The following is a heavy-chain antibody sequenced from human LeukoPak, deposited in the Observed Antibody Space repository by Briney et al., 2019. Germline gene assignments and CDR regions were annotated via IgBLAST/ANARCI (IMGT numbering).Heavy chain of an antibody. CDR3: AREYSSSSGKNAFDV. V-gene: IGHV4-4*07. CDR1: GGSISTYY. J-gene: IGHJ3*01. D-gene: IGHD6-6*01. Sequence: SETLSLTCTVSGGSISTYYWSLIRQPAGKGLEWIGRIYASGNTNYNPSLKSRVTMSLDTSKNQFSLRLTSVTAADTAVYYCAREYSSSSGKNAFDVWGQGAMVTVSS. CDR2: IYASGNT.